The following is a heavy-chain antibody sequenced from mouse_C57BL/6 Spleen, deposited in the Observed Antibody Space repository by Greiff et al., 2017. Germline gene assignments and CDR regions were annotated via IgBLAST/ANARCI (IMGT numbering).Heavy chain of an antibody. D-gene: IGHD4-1*01. CDR2: ISYDGSN. Sequence: ESGPGLVKPSQSLSLTCSVTGYSITSGYYWNWIRQFPGNKLEWMGYISYDGSNNYNPSLKNRISITRDTSKNQFFLKLNSVTTEDTATYYCARGWLTGTYYYAMDYWGQGTSGTVSS. V-gene: IGHV3-6*01. J-gene: IGHJ4*01. CDR3: ARGWLTGTYYYAMDY. CDR1: GYSITSGYY.